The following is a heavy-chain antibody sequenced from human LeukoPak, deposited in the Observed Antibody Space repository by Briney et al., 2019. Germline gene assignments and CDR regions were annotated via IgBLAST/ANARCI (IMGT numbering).Heavy chain of an antibody. CDR1: GFTFSSYA. V-gene: IGHV3-23*01. CDR2: ISGSGGST. J-gene: IGHJ4*02. CDR3: AKGGGYSYGYYFDY. D-gene: IGHD5-18*01. Sequence: GGSLRLSCAASGFTFSSYAMSWVRQAPGRGLEWVSAISGSGGSTYYADSVKGRFTISRDNSKNTLYLQMNSLRAEDTAVYYCAKGGGYSYGYYFDYWGQGTLVTVSS.